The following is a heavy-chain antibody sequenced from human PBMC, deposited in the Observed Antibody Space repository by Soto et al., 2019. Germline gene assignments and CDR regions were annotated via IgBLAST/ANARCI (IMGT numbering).Heavy chain of an antibody. J-gene: IGHJ6*02. V-gene: IGHV3-7*01. D-gene: IGHD5-12*01. CDR3: ARDRSGYSGYDPVGYYYGMDV. CDR1: GFTFSSYW. Sequence: PGGSLRLSCAASGFTFSSYWMSWVRQAPGKGLEWVANIKQDGSEKYYVDSVKGRFTISRDNAKNSLYLQMNSLRAEDTAVYYCARDRSGYSGYDPVGYYYGMDVWGQGTTVTVSS. CDR2: IKQDGSEK.